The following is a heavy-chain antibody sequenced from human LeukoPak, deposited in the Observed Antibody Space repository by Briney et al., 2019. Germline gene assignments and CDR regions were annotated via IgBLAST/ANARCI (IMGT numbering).Heavy chain of an antibody. V-gene: IGHV4-4*07. CDR2: IYSGGST. J-gene: IGHJ6*02. CDR3: ARSPGYCSSTSCLYSYGMDV. Sequence: SETLSLTCTVSGGSISSSYWSWIRQPAGKGLEWIGRIYSGGSTNYNPSLKSRVTMSVDTSKNQFSLKLSSVTAADTAVYYCARSPGYCSSTSCLYSYGMDVRGQGTTVTVSS. D-gene: IGHD2-2*01. CDR1: GGSISSSY.